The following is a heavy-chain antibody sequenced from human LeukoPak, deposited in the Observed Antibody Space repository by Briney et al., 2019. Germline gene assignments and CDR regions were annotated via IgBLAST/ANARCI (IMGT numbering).Heavy chain of an antibody. D-gene: IGHD6-13*01. CDR2: IYSGGST. CDR1: GFTVSSNY. V-gene: IGHV3-53*05. CDR3: AREKGMSRIAAAGMLGFWVY. Sequence: GGSLRLSCAASGFTVSSNYMSWVRQAPGKGLEWVSVIYSGGSTYYADSVKGRFTISRDNSKNTLYLQMNSLRAEDTAVYYCAREKGMSRIAAAGMLGFWVYWGQGTLVTVSS. J-gene: IGHJ4*02.